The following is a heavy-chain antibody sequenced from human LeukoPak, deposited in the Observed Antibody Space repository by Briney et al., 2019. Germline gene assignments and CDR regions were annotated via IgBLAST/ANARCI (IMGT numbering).Heavy chain of an antibody. J-gene: IGHJ5*02. CDR1: GFTFSSYA. D-gene: IGHD2-8*01. V-gene: IGHV3-23*01. CDR3: AKLKACTNGVCYTGWFDP. Sequence: VGSLRLSCAASGFTFSSYAMSWVRQAPGKGLEWVSAISGSGGSTYYADSVKGRFTISRDNSKNTLYLQMNSLRAEDTAVYYCAKLKACTNGVCYTGWFDPWGQGTLVTVSS. CDR2: ISGSGGST.